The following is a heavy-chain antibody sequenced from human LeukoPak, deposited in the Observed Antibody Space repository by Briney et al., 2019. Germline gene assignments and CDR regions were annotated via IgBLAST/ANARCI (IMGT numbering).Heavy chain of an antibody. J-gene: IGHJ6*02. V-gene: IGHV3-30*18. CDR2: ISYDGSNK. CDR3: AKVALYCSSTSCYDIGAMDV. D-gene: IGHD2-2*01. Sequence: GGSLRLSCAASGFTFSSYGMHWVRQAPGKGLEWVAVISYDGSNKYYADSVKGRFTISRDNSENTLYLQMNSLRAEDTAVYYCAKVALYCSSTSCYDIGAMDVWGQGTTVTVSS. CDR1: GFTFSSYG.